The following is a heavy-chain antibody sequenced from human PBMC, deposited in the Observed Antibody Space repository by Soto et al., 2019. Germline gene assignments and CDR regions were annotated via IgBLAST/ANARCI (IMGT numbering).Heavy chain of an antibody. D-gene: IGHD6-19*01. J-gene: IGHJ4*02. Sequence: SETLSLTCSVSGGSISGSYWSWIRQSPGKGLEWLGYVYYTGSTNYGPSLRSRVSISVDTSKNEFSLRLSSVTAADTAVYFCARSVAVPGAHIDYWGQGTQVTVSS. V-gene: IGHV4-59*01. CDR1: GGSISGSY. CDR2: VYYTGST. CDR3: ARSVAVPGAHIDY.